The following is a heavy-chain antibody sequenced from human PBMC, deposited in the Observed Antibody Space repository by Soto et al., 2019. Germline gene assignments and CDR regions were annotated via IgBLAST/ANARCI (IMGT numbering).Heavy chain of an antibody. D-gene: IGHD3-9*01. CDR2: IYYSGST. CDR1: GGSISSYY. Sequence: PSETLSLTCTVSGGSISSYYSSWIRQPPGKGLEWIGYIYYSGSTNYNPSLKSRVTISVDTSKNQCSLRLSSVTAADTAVYYCARDRDGYYDILTGYSPFGWFDPWGQGTLVTVSS. J-gene: IGHJ5*02. V-gene: IGHV4-59*01. CDR3: ARDRDGYYDILTGYSPFGWFDP.